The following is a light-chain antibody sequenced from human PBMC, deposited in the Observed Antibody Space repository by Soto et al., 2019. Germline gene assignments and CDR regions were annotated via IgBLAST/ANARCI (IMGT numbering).Light chain of an antibody. CDR1: QSVSSY. J-gene: IGKJ4*01. CDR3: QQHSNWPLT. V-gene: IGKV3-11*01. Sequence: EIVLTQSPATLSLSPGERATLSCRASQSVSSYLAWYQQKRGQAPRLLIYDASNRATGIPARFSGSGSGTYSTLTITSLEPEDLADYYCQQHSNWPLTFGGGTKVESK. CDR2: DAS.